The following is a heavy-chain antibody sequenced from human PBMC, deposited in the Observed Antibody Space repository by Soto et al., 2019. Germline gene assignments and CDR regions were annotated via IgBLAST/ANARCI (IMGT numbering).Heavy chain of an antibody. CDR2: ISGSGGST. Sequence: AGGSLRLSCAASGFTFSSYAMSWVRQAPGKGLEWVSAISGSGGSTYYADSVKGRFTISRDNSKNTLYLQMNSLRAEDTAVYYCAGALYDFWSGYTRDYFDYWGQGTLVTVSS. V-gene: IGHV3-23*01. CDR1: GFTFSSYA. CDR3: AGALYDFWSGYTRDYFDY. D-gene: IGHD3-3*01. J-gene: IGHJ4*02.